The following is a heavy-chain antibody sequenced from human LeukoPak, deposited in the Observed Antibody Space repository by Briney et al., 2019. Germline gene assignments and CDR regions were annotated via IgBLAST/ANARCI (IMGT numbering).Heavy chain of an antibody. V-gene: IGHV3-7*01. CDR1: GFSFSNYW. CDR2: IKDDGSEK. J-gene: IGHJ4*02. D-gene: IGHD2-2*01. CDR3: ARRSTEDY. Sequence: GGSLRLSCVASGFSFSNYWMSWVRQAPGKGLEWVATIKDDGSEKYSVQGRFTISRGNAKNSLYLQMNSLRVEDTAVYYGARRSTEDYWGQGTLVTVSS.